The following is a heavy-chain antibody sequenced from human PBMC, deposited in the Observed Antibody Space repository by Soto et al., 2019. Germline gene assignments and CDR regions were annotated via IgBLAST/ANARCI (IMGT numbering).Heavy chain of an antibody. V-gene: IGHV1-18*04. CDR2: ISAYNGNT. CDR1: GYTFTSYG. D-gene: IGHD6-13*01. CDR3: AGDLAAAGNWCDP. Sequence: QVQLVQSGAEVKKPGAPVKVSCKASGYTFTSYGISWVRQAPGQGLEWMGWISAYNGNTHYAQKLQGRVTMTTDTSTITAYMELRSLRTDDTAVYYWAGDLAAAGNWCDPYGQGTMVTVSS. J-gene: IGHJ5*02.